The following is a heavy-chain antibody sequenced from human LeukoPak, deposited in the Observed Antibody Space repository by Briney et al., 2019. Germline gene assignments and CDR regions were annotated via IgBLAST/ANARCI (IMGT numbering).Heavy chain of an antibody. J-gene: IGHJ6*03. V-gene: IGHV4-59*01. CDR2: IYYSGTT. D-gene: IGHD1-1*01. Sequence: SETLSLTCTVSGGSISSYYWSWVRQPPGKGLEWIGYIYYSGTTNYNPSLKSRVTISVDTSKNQFSLKLSSVTAADTAVYYCARVSWFPGTSYYYMDVWGKGTTVTVSS. CDR1: GGSISSYY. CDR3: ARVSWFPGTSYYYMDV.